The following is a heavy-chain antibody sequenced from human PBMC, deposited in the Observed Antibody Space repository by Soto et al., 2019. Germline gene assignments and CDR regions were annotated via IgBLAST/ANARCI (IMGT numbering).Heavy chain of an antibody. Sequence: ASVKVSCKASGGTFSSYAISWVRQAPGQGLEWMGGIIPIFGTANYAQKFQGRVTITADKSTSTAYMELSSLRSEDTAVYYCARLRGIAVAGTSNWFDPWGQGTLVTVSS. CDR2: IIPIFGTA. CDR3: ARLRGIAVAGTSNWFDP. D-gene: IGHD6-19*01. CDR1: GGTFSSYA. V-gene: IGHV1-69*06. J-gene: IGHJ5*02.